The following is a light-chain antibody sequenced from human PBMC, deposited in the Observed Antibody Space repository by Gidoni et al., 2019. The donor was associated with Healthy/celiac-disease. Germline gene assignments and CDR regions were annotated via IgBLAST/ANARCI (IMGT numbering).Light chain of an antibody. CDR2: AAS. J-gene: IGKJ1*01. CDR3: QQSYSTPWT. Sequence: DIQMTQPPSSLSASVGDIVTITCRASQSISSYLNWYQQKPGKAPKFLIYAASSLQSGVPSRFSGSGSGTDFTLTISSLQPEDFATYYCQQSYSTPWTFGQGTKVEIK. V-gene: IGKV1-39*01. CDR1: QSISSY.